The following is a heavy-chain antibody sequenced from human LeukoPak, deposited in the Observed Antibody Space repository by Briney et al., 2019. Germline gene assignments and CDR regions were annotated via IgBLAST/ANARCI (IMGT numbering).Heavy chain of an antibody. CDR3: ARCSSGSHFDY. CDR1: GGSISSSSYY. D-gene: IGHD2-15*01. J-gene: IGHJ4*02. V-gene: IGHV4-39*01. CDR2: IYYSGST. Sequence: SETLSLTCTVSGGSISSSSYYWGWIRQPPGKGLGWIGSIYYSGSTYYNPSLKSRVTISVDTSKNQFSLKLSSVTAADTAVYYCARCSSGSHFDYWGQGTLVTVSS.